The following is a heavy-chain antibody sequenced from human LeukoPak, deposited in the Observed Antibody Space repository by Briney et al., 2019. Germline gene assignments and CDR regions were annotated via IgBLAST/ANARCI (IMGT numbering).Heavy chain of an antibody. CDR1: GGSISSSSYY. J-gene: IGHJ4*02. V-gene: IGHV4-39*07. CDR2: IYYSGST. D-gene: IGHD4-17*01. Sequence: SETLSLTCTVSGGSISSSSYYWGWIRQPPGKGLEWIGSIYYSGSTYYNPSLKSRVTISVDTSKNQFSLKLSSVTAADTAVYYCARGNDYDDYWEVAYYFDYWGQGILVTVSS. CDR3: ARGNDYDDYWEVAYYFDY.